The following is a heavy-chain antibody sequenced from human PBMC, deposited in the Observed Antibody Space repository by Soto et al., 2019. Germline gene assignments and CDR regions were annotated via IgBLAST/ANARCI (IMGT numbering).Heavy chain of an antibody. V-gene: IGHV3-15*01. D-gene: IGHD1-1*01. Sequence: GGSLRLSCAASGFTFSYAWMSWVRQAPGAGLEWVGLIKGKTEGGTIDYAAPVKARFTISRDASKNTLYLQMNSLKTEDTAVYYCTTDPHSTGTKYWGQGTLVTVSS. CDR3: TTDPHSTGTKY. CDR1: GFTFSYAW. J-gene: IGHJ4*02. CDR2: IKGKTEGGTI.